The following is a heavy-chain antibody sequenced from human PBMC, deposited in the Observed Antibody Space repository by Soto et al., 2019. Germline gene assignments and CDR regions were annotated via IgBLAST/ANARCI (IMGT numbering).Heavy chain of an antibody. V-gene: IGHV1-3*01. CDR1: GYTFTSYA. CDR2: INAGNGNT. J-gene: IGHJ4*02. D-gene: IGHD3-22*01. CDR3: ARGYYDSSGYYSFYYFDC. Sequence: SVTASCKASGYTFTSYAMQRVRQAPVHRLEWMGWINAGNGNTKYSQKFQGRVTITRDTSASTAYMELSSLRSEDTAVYYCARGYYDSSGYYSFYYFDCWGQGTLVT.